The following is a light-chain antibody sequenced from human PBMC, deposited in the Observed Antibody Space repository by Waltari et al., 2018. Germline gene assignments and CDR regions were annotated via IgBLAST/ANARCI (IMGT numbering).Light chain of an antibody. CDR1: RSDVGSYSY. V-gene: IGLV2-14*01. CDR2: EVT. Sequence: PGQSITISCTGTRSDVGSYSYVSWYRQYPGKAPELLIYEVTHRPSGVSDRFSGSRSGSTASLTISGLQTEDEADYFCSSYTTTTTLVFGTGTKVIVL. CDR3: SSYTTTTTLV. J-gene: IGLJ1*01.